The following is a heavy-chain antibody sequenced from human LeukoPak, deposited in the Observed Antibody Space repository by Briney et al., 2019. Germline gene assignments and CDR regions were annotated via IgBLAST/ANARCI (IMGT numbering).Heavy chain of an antibody. CDR3: ARDEFGERAFDI. J-gene: IGHJ3*02. Sequence: ASVKVSCKASGYTFTGYYMHWVRQAPEQGLEWMGWINPNSGGTNYAQKFQGRVTMTRDTSISTAYMELSRLRSDDTAVYYCARDEFGERAFDIWGQGTMVTVSS. D-gene: IGHD3-10*01. CDR2: INPNSGGT. CDR1: GYTFTGYY. V-gene: IGHV1-2*02.